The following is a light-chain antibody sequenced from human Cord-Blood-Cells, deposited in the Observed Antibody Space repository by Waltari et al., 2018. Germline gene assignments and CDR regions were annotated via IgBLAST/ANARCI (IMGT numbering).Light chain of an antibody. Sequence: QSALTQPPSASGSPGQSVTISCTGTSSDVGGYNYVSWYQQHPGKAPKLMIYEVSKRASGVPDRFSGSKSGHTASLTVSGLQAEDEADYYCSSYAGSNNVWVFGGGTKLTVL. CDR2: EVS. CDR1: SSDVGGYNY. J-gene: IGLJ3*02. V-gene: IGLV2-8*01. CDR3: SSYAGSNNVWV.